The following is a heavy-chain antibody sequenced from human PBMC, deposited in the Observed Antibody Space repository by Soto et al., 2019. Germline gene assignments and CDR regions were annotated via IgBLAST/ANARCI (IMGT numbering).Heavy chain of an antibody. CDR2: ISLSGSTI. V-gene: IGHV3-48*03. Sequence: VGSLRLSCAASGFAFSNYEMNWVRQAPGKGLEWVSYISLSGSTIYYADSVKGRFTISRDDAKNSLYLQMDSLRADDTAVYYCARESFSASPNFFDYWGQGTLVTVSS. J-gene: IGHJ4*02. D-gene: IGHD3-3*02. CDR1: GFAFSNYE. CDR3: ARESFSASPNFFDY.